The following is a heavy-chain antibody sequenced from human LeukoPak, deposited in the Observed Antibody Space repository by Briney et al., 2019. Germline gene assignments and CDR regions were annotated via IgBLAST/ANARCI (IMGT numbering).Heavy chain of an antibody. CDR3: ATHDYGDYRDYFDY. J-gene: IGHJ4*02. D-gene: IGHD4-17*01. CDR1: GFTFSNFA. Sequence: PGGSLRLSCTASGFTFSNFAMSWVRQAPGKGLEWVSSMSGVGVSTYYADSVKGRFTISRDNSENTLYVQMNSLRAEDTAVYYCATHDYGDYRDYFDYWGQGTLVTVSS. CDR2: MSGVGVST. V-gene: IGHV3-23*01.